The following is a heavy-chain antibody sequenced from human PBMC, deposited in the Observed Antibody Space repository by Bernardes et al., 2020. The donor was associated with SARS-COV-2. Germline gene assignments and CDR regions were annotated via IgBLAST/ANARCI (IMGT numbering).Heavy chain of an antibody. Sequence: GGSLRLSCAVSGLTFHNYAMSWVRQAPGKGLEWVSGISGSGGNTYYTDFVRGRFTVSRDNSKSTLFLQMNSLRAEDTAIYYCAIRNYYDSSGFFFYYFDYWGQGTLVTVSS. J-gene: IGHJ4*02. CDR3: AIRNYYDSSGFFFYYFDY. CDR1: GLTFHNYA. D-gene: IGHD3-22*01. V-gene: IGHV3-23*01. CDR2: ISGSGGNT.